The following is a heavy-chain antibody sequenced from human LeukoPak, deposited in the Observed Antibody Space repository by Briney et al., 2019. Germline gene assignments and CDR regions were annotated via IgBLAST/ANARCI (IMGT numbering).Heavy chain of an antibody. D-gene: IGHD1-26*01. CDR2: ISYDGSNK. Sequence: PGGSLRLSCAASGFTFSSYAMHWVRQAPGKGLEWVAVISYDGSNKYYADSVKGRFTISRDNSKNTLYLQMNSLRAEDTAVYYCASTGSYWGQGTLVTISS. J-gene: IGHJ4*02. V-gene: IGHV3-30*04. CDR3: ASTGSY. CDR1: GFTFSSYA.